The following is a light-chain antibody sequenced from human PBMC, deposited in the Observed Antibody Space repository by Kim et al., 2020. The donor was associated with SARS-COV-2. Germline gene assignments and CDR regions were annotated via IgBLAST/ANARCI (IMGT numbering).Light chain of an antibody. V-gene: IGKV2-30*01. CDR1: QSLVYSDGNTY. CDR3: MQGTHWPYT. J-gene: IGKJ2*01. Sequence: VEMTQSPLSLPVTLGQPASISCRSSQSLVYSDGNTYLNWFQQRPGQSPRRLIHQVSDRDSGVPRRFGGSGSGTDFTLKISSVEAEDVGVYYCMQGTHWPYTFGQGTKLEI. CDR2: QVS.